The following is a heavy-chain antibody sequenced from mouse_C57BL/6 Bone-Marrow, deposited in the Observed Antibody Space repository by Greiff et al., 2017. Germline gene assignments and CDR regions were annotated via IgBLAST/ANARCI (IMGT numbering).Heavy chain of an antibody. CDR1: GFSLTSYC. CDR3: ARGGTAQTNFDY. V-gene: IGHV2-2*01. D-gene: IGHD3-2*02. J-gene: IGHJ2*01. CDR2: IWSGGST. Sequence: QVQLQQSGPGLVQPSQSLSITCTVSGFSLTSYCVHWVRQSPGKGLEWLGVIWSGGSTDYNAAFISRLSISKDNSKSQVFFKMNSLQADDTAIYYCARGGTAQTNFDYWGQGTTLTVSS.